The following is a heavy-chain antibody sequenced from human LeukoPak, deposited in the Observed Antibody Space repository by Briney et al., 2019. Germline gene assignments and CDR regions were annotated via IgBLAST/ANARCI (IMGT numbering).Heavy chain of an antibody. D-gene: IGHD2-21*02. CDR3: ARGVTARGFYYYMDV. Sequence: ASVKVSCKASGGTFSSYAISWVRQAPGQGLEWMGWINPNSGGTNYAQKFQGRVTMTRDTSISTAYMELSRLRSDDTAVYYCARGVTARGFYYYMDVWGKGTTVTISS. CDR1: GGTFSSYA. V-gene: IGHV1-2*02. J-gene: IGHJ6*03. CDR2: INPNSGGT.